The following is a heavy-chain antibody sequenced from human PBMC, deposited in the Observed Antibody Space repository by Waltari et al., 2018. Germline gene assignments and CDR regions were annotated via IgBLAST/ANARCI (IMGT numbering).Heavy chain of an antibody. V-gene: IGHV3-23*01. D-gene: IGHD5-18*01. CDR2: ISGSGGST. CDR3: ANAVGLGYLAYYYYGMDV. Sequence: EVQLLASGGGLVQPGGSLRLSCAASGFTFSSYAMSWVRQAPGTGLEWVSAISGSGGSTYYADSVKGRFTISRDNSKNTLYLQMNSLRAEDTAVYYCANAVGLGYLAYYYYGMDVWGQGTTVTVSS. CDR1: GFTFSSYA. J-gene: IGHJ6*02.